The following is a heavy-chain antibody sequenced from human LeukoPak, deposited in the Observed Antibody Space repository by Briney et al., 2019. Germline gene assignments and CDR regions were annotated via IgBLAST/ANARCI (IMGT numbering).Heavy chain of an antibody. CDR1: GGSFSGYY. CDR2: INHSGST. J-gene: IGHJ3*02. Sequence: SETLSLTCAVYGGSFSGYYWSWIRQPPGKGLEWIGEINHSGSTNYNPSLKSRVTISVDTSKNQFSLRLSSVTAADTAVYYCAREQGLRRLFKIQLWPNDAFDIWGQGTMVTVSS. V-gene: IGHV4-34*01. CDR3: AREQGLRRLFKIQLWPNDAFDI. D-gene: IGHD5-18*01.